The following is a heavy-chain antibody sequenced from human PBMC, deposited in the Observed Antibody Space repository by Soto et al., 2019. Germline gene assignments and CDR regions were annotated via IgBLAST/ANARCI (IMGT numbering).Heavy chain of an antibody. D-gene: IGHD6-19*01. V-gene: IGHV3-74*01. CDR3: ARHKGEQWLDSDAFGI. Sequence: EVQLVESGGGLVQPGGSLRLSCAASGFTFSSYWMHWVRQAPGKGLVWVSRINSDGSSTSYADSVKGRFTISRDNAKNTLYRQMNSLRAEDTAGYCCARHKGEQWLDSDAFGIWGQGTMVTVSS. CDR1: GFTFSSYW. CDR2: INSDGSST. J-gene: IGHJ3*02.